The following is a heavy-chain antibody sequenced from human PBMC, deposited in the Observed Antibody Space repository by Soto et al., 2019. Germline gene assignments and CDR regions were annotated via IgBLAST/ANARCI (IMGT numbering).Heavy chain of an antibody. Sequence: EVQLLESGGGLVQPGGSLRLSCAASGFTFSSYPMSWVRQAPGKGLERVSGISGSGAGTHYADSVKGRFTISRDNSKNTLYLQMNGLRAEDTAVYYCAKDINPQESPLGYFDLWGRGTLVSVSS. CDR3: AKDINPQESPLGYFDL. D-gene: IGHD3-10*01. J-gene: IGHJ2*01. V-gene: IGHV3-23*01. CDR1: GFTFSSYP. CDR2: ISGSGAGT.